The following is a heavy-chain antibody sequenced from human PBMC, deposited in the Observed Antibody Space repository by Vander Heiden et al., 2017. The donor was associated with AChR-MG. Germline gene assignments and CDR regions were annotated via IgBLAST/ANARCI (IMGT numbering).Heavy chain of an antibody. CDR2: ISTSGNTK. J-gene: IGHJ2*01. V-gene: IGHV3-48*03. CDR3: ARGAVAVTEWYIDL. Sequence: EVQLVESGGGLVQAGGSLRLSCAASGFRFTNYEMNWVRQAPGKGLEWGSYISTSGNTKYNADSVKGRFTISRDNANNSLYLQMNSLRVEDTAVYYCARGAVAVTEWYIDLWGRGTLVTVSS. D-gene: IGHD2-15*01. CDR1: GFRFTNYE.